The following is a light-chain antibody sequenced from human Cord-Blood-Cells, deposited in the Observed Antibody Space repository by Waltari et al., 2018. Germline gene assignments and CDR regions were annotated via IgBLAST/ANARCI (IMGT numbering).Light chain of an antibody. CDR2: GAS. J-gene: IGKJ2*01. CDR3: QQYNSWPYT. V-gene: IGKV3-15*01. Sequence: ELVLTQSPATLPVSIGERQNHPCRASQRVSSHLIWYQQKPGQAPRLLIYGASTMATGIPSRFSGSGSGTEFTLTISSLQSEDFAVYYCQQYNSWPYTFGQGTKLEIK. CDR1: QRVSSH.